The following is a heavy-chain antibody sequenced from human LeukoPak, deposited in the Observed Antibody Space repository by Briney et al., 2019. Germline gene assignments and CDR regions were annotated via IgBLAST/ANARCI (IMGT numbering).Heavy chain of an antibody. J-gene: IGHJ4*02. V-gene: IGHV3-23*01. CDR1: GLTLSRYV. D-gene: IGHD5-18*01. CDR2: ISGNGGGA. CDR3: ARDPEYTYGYFDY. Sequence: PGGSLRLSCASSGLTLSRYVMGWVRQAPGKGLEWVSAISGNGGGAYYADSVKGRFTISRDNSKNTLYLDMKSLRAEDTAIYYCARDPEYTYGYFDYWGQGTQVTVSS.